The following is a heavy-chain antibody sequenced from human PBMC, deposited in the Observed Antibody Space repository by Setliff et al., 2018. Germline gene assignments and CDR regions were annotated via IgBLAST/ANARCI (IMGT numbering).Heavy chain of an antibody. V-gene: IGHV4-39*01. Sequence: SETLSLTCTVSDDSFTSSRYYWGWIRQAPGGGLEWIGSISYSGTPYYNASVESRVTISIDTSRNQFSLELHSVTVADTATYYCVRPGGTTVVARHFDYWGAGILVTVSS. D-gene: IGHD2-15*01. CDR3: VRPGGTTVVARHFDY. CDR1: DDSFTSSRYY. CDR2: ISYSGTP. J-gene: IGHJ4*01.